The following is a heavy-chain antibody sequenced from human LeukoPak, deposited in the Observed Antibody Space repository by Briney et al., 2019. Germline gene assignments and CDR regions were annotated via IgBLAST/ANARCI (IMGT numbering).Heavy chain of an antibody. D-gene: IGHD1-26*01. CDR1: GYTFTSYY. J-gene: IGHJ3*02. Sequence: ASVKVSCKASGYTFTSYYMHWVRQAPGQGLEWMGIINPSGGSTSYAQKFQGRVTMTRDTSTSTVYMELSSLRSEDTAVYYCARVHKELSLHDAFDIWGQGTMVTVSS. V-gene: IGHV1-46*01. CDR3: ARVHKELSLHDAFDI. CDR2: INPSGGST.